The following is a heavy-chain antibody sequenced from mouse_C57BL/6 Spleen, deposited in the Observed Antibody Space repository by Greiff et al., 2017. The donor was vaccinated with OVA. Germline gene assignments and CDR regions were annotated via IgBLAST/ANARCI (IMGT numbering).Heavy chain of an antibody. CDR3: AKGYDGYEYYFDY. J-gene: IGHJ2*01. CDR2: IWRGGST. D-gene: IGHD1-2*01. V-gene: IGHV2-5*01. Sequence: QVQLQQSGPGLVQPSQCLSITCTVSGFSLTSYGVHWVRQSPGKGLEWLGVIWRGGSTDYNAAFMSRLSITKDNSKSQVFFKMNSLQADDTAIYYCAKGYDGYEYYFDYWGQGTTLTVSS. CDR1: GFSLTSYG.